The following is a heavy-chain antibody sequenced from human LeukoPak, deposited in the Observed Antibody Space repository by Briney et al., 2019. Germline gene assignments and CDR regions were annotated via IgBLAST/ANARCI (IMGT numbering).Heavy chain of an antibody. Sequence: SETLSLTCAVHGGSFSGYYWSWIRQPPGKGLEWIGEINHSGSTNYNPSLKSRVSISVDTSKNQFSLKLSSVTAADTAVYYCARGRRLLALDYWGPGTLVTVSS. D-gene: IGHD2-15*01. CDR3: ARGRRLLALDY. J-gene: IGHJ4*02. CDR2: INHSGST. CDR1: GGSFSGYY. V-gene: IGHV4-34*01.